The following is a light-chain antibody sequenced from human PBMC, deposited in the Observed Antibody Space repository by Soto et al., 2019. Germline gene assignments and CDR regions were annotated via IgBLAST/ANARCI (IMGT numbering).Light chain of an antibody. V-gene: IGKV3-11*01. J-gene: IGKJ3*01. Sequence: EIVMTQSPATLSVSPGGRATLSCRASQSISDTLAWYQQKPGQPPRLLVYDTSNRASGIPARFSGSGSGTDFTLTISSLEPEDFAVYYCQERSKWPMVTFGPGTKVD. CDR3: QERSKWPMVT. CDR1: QSISDT. CDR2: DTS.